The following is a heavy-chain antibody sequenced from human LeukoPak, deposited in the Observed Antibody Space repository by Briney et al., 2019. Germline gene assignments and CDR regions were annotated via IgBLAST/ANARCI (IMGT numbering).Heavy chain of an antibody. CDR2: IKQDGSEK. V-gene: IGHV3-7*03. D-gene: IGHD3-10*01. CDR1: GFTFSSYW. CDR3: ARDKEITMVRGVNCPFDY. Sequence: GGSLRLSCAASGFTFSSYWMSWVRQAPGKGLEWVANIKQDGSEKYYVDSVKGRFTISRDNAKNSLYLQMNSLRAEDTALYYCARDKEITMVRGVNCPFDYWGQGTLVTVSS. J-gene: IGHJ4*02.